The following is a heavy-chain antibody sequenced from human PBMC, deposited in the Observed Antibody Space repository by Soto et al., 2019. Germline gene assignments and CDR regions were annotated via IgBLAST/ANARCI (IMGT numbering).Heavy chain of an antibody. D-gene: IGHD4-17*01. V-gene: IGHV1-46*01. CDR3: ARVLGTTTVVTPPGDY. CDR2: INPSGGST. CDR1: GYTFTSYY. Sequence: QVQLVQSGAEVKKPGASVKVSCKASGYTFTSYYMHWVRQAPGQGLEWMGIINPSGGSTSYAQKCQGRVTMTRDTSTSTVYMELSSLGSEDTAVYYCARVLGTTTVVTPPGDYWGQGTLVTVSS. J-gene: IGHJ4*02.